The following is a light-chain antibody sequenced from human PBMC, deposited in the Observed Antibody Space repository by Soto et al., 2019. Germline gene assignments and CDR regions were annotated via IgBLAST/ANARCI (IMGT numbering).Light chain of an antibody. V-gene: IGKV3-20*01. CDR3: QQYGGSPRT. CDR2: DAS. Sequence: EIVLTQSPATLSLSPGERGTLSCRASQSVSSGYLAWHQQKPGQAPRLLIYDASSRATGIPDRFSGSGSGTDFTLTISRLEPEDFAVYYCQQYGGSPRTFGQGTKVEIK. CDR1: QSVSSGY. J-gene: IGKJ1*01.